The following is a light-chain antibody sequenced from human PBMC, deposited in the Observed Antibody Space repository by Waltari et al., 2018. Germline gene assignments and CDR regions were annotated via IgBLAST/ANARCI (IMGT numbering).Light chain of an antibody. J-gene: IGLJ1*01. CDR1: SSDVGNYQL. Sequence: QSALTQPASVSGSPGQSITISCTGTSSDVGNYQLVSWYQQHPGNAPKLMISAGSKRPSGVSNRFSGSKSGNTASLTISGLQAEDEADYYCCSYAGSSTYVFGTGTKVTVL. V-gene: IGLV2-23*01. CDR2: AGS. CDR3: CSYAGSSTYV.